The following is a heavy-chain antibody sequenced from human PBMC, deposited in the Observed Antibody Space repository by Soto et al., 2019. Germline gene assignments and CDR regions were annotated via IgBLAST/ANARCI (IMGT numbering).Heavy chain of an antibody. CDR2: MNPNSGNT. D-gene: IGHD2-15*01. CDR3: ARFWWGSETRGY. J-gene: IGHJ4*02. CDR1: GYTFTSYD. Sequence: QVQLVQSGAEVKKHGASVKVSCKASGYTFTSYDINWVRQATGQGLEWMGWMNPNSGNTGYAQKFQGIVTMTRNTPISTAYMELSSLRSEVTAVYYCARFWWGSETRGYLGQGILVTVSS. V-gene: IGHV1-8*01.